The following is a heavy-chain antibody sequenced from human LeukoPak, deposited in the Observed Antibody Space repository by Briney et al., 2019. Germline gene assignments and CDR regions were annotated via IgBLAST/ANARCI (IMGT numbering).Heavy chain of an antibody. CDR1: GGSFSGYY. Sequence: SETLSLTCAVYGGSFSGYYWSWIRQPPGKGLEWIGEINHSGTTNYNPSLKSRVTMSVDTSKNQFSLRLTSVTAADTAVYYCARQTGSGLFILPGGQGTLVTVSS. CDR3: ARQTGSGLFILP. V-gene: IGHV4-34*01. D-gene: IGHD3/OR15-3a*01. CDR2: INHSGTT. J-gene: IGHJ4*02.